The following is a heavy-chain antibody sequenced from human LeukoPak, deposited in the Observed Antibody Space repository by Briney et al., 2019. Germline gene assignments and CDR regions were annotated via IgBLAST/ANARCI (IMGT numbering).Heavy chain of an antibody. D-gene: IGHD3-22*01. V-gene: IGHV1-69*13. CDR2: IIPIFGAA. J-gene: IGHJ4*02. CDR3: AGDLVPYYYDSSGYYHAFDY. CDR1: GGTFSSYA. Sequence: SVNVSCKASGGTFSSYAISWVRQAPGQGLEWMGGIIPIFGAANYAQKFQGRVTITADESTSTAYMEPSSLRSEDTAVYYCAGDLVPYYYDSSGYYHAFDYWGQGTLVTVSS.